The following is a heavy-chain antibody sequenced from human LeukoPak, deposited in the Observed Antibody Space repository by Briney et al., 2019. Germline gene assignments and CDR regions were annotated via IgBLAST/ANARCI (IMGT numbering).Heavy chain of an antibody. CDR3: ARESTHYGGGYFDY. CDR2: IRYDGSNK. J-gene: IGHJ4*02. Sequence: GGSLRLSCAASGFTFSSYGMHWVRQAPGKGLEWVAFIRYDGSNKYYADSVKGRFTISRDNSKNTLYLQMNSLRAGDTAVYYCARESTHYGGGYFDYWGQGTLVTVSS. V-gene: IGHV3-30*02. CDR1: GFTFSSYG. D-gene: IGHD4-17*01.